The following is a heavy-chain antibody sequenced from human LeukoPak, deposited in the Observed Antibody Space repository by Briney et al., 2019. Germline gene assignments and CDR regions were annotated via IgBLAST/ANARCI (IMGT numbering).Heavy chain of an antibody. Sequence: SETLSLMCTVSGGSISSWYGRWIRLPGRRGREWIGYSYYRGSTNYNPPLKSRVTISEDTSKQQFSLKLSSGTAADTAVYYCARGYSSSSSIPDYWGEGTLVTVSS. CDR1: GGSISSWY. D-gene: IGHD6-6*01. J-gene: IGHJ4*02. CDR3: ARGYSSSSSIPDY. CDR2: SYYRGST. V-gene: IGHV4-59*08.